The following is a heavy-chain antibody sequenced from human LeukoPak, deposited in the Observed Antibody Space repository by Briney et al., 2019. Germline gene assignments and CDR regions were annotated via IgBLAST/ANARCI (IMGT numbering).Heavy chain of an antibody. D-gene: IGHD3-22*01. CDR3: ARGYYYDSSAYYSDAFDI. CDR1: GFTFSIRG. V-gene: IGHV3-53*01. J-gene: IGHJ3*02. CDR2: IYSGGST. Sequence: GGSLRLSCAASGFTFSIRGMNWVRQAPGKGLEWVSIIYSGGSTYYADSVKGRFTISRDNSKNTLYLQMNSLRAEDTAVYYCARGYYYDSSAYYSDAFDIWGQGTMVTVSS.